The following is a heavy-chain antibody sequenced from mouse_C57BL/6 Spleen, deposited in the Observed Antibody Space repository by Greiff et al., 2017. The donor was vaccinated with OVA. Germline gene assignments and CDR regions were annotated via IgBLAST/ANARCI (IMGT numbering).Heavy chain of an antibody. D-gene: IGHD1-1*01. CDR3: ANYGSSDWYFDV. CDR2: INPGSGGT. CDR1: GYAFTNYL. J-gene: IGHJ1*03. Sequence: VKLQESGAELVRPGTSVKVSCKASGYAFTNYLIEWVKQRPGQGLEWIGVINPGSGGTNYNEKFKGKATLTADKSSSTAYMQLSSLTSEDSAVYFCANYGSSDWYFDVWGTGTTVTVSS. V-gene: IGHV1-54*01.